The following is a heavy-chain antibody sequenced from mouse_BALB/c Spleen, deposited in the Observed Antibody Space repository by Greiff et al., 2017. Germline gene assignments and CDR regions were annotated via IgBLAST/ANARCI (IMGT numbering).Heavy chain of an antibody. Sequence: EVMLVESGAELVKPGASVKLSCTASGFNIKDTYMHWVKQRPEQGLEWIGRIDPANGNTKYDPKFQGKATITADTSSNTAYLQLSSLTSEDTAVYYCAPYYYGSRVFAYWGQGTLVTVSA. CDR1: GFNIKDTY. CDR3: APYYYGSRVFAY. V-gene: IGHV14-3*02. CDR2: IDPANGNT. D-gene: IGHD1-1*01. J-gene: IGHJ3*01.